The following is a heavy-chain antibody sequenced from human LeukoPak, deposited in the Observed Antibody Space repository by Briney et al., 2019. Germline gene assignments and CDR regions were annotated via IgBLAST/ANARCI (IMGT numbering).Heavy chain of an antibody. CDR3: ARAPVVPAAIGYRARYYYMDV. D-gene: IGHD2-2*01. V-gene: IGHV4-34*01. Sequence: SETLSLTCAVYGGSFSGYYWTWIRQPPGKGLEWIGEINHRGTSNYNPSLKSRVTISVDTSKNQFSLKLSSVTAADTAVYYCARAPVVPAAIGYRARYYYMDVWGKGTTVTVSS. CDR1: GGSFSGYY. CDR2: INHRGTS. J-gene: IGHJ6*03.